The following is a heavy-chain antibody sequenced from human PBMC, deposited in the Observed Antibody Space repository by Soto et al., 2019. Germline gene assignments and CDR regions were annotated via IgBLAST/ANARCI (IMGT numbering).Heavy chain of an antibody. CDR1: GFTFNRHW. D-gene: IGHD3-22*01. V-gene: IGHV3-7*01. CDR2: IKEDGSEK. CDR3: VREPGEYYDNIGYLNWFDP. Sequence: SGGSLRLSCAVSGFTFNRHWMSWVRQTPGKGLEWVASIKEDGSEKSYVDSVKGRFTISRDNAKNSLFLQMNSLRVEDTAVYYCVREPGEYYDNIGYLNWFDPWGQGTLVTVSS. J-gene: IGHJ5*02.